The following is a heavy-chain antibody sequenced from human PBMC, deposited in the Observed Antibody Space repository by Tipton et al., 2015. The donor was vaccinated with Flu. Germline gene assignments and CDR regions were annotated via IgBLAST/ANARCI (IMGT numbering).Heavy chain of an antibody. CDR1: GESISSDFY. CDR3: ARRDYSNYVSDPKSWFDP. V-gene: IGHV4-38-2*01. Sequence: TLSLTCAVSGESISSDFYWAWIRPFPGKGLEWIGTVSRTGSTIYNPSLKSRVTISIDTSKNQFSLNMRSVTAADMAVYYCARRDYSNYVSDPKSWFDPWGQGTLVAVSS. J-gene: IGHJ5*02. D-gene: IGHD4-11*01. CDR2: VSRTGST.